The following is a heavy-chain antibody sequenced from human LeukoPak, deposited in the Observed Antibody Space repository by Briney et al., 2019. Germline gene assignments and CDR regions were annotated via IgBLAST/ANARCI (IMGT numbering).Heavy chain of an antibody. J-gene: IGHJ5*02. CDR1: GFTFSSYA. CDR2: ISSSGSTI. D-gene: IGHD3-10*01. V-gene: IGHV3-48*03. CDR3: ARARKARGYYGSGSYYTNWFDP. Sequence: GGSLRLSCAASGFTFSSYAMSWVRQAPGKGLEWVSYISSSGSTIYYADSVKGRFTISRDNAKNSLYLQMNSLRAEDTAVYYCARARKARGYYGSGSYYTNWFDPWGQGTLVTVSS.